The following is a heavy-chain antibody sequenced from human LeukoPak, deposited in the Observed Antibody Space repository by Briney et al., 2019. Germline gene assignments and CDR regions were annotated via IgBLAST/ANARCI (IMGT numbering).Heavy chain of an antibody. J-gene: IGHJ6*02. D-gene: IGHD5-18*01. Sequence: ASVKASCKASGYTFTGYYMHWVRQAPGQGLEWMGWINPNSGGTNYAQKFQGRVTMTRDTSISTAYMELSRLRSDDTAVYYCARGDTAMAHGFHYYYYYGMDVWGQGTTVTVSS. CDR1: GYTFTGYY. V-gene: IGHV1-2*02. CDR2: INPNSGGT. CDR3: ARGDTAMAHGFHYYYYYGMDV.